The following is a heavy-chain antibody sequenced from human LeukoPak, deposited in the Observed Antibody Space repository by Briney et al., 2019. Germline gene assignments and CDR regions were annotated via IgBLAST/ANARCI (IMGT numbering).Heavy chain of an antibody. CDR3: ARDRGSGYYFTYTENWFDP. CDR1: GFTFSSYT. J-gene: IGHJ5*02. Sequence: PGGSLRLSCAASGFTFSSYTMNWVRQAPGKGLEWVSYISSGNSNIYYADSVKGRFTISRDNAKNSLYLQMNSLRAEDTAVYYCARDRGSGYYFTYTENWFDPWGQGTLVTVSS. CDR2: ISSGNSNI. D-gene: IGHD3-3*01. V-gene: IGHV3-48*01.